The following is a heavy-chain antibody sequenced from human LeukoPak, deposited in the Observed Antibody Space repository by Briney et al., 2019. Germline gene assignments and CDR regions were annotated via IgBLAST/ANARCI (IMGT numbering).Heavy chain of an antibody. CDR1: GRSFSGYY. V-gene: IGHV4-34*01. CDR3: ARGHRAPVDTVSAYYYYGMDV. D-gene: IGHD5-18*01. CDR2: INHSGST. J-gene: IGHJ6*02. Sequence: SETLSLTCAVYGRSFSGYYWSWIRQPPGKGLEWIGEINHSGSTNYNPSLKSRVTISVDTSKNQFSLKLSSVTAADTAVYYCARGHRAPVDTVSAYYYYGMDVWGQGTTVTVSS.